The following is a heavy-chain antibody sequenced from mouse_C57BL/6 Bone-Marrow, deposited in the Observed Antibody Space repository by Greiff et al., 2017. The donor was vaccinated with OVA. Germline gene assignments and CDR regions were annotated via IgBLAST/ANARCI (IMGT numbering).Heavy chain of an antibody. CDR2: IDPSDSET. J-gene: IGHJ2*01. Sequence: VQLQQPGAELVRPGSSVKLSCKASGYTFTSYWMHWVKQRPIQGLEWIGNIDPSDSETHYNQNFKDKATFTVDKSSSTAYMQLSSLTSEDSAVDYCARRGELRLRGWYCFDYWGQGTTLTVSS. CDR3: ARRGELRLRGWYCFDY. D-gene: IGHD3-2*02. CDR1: GYTFTSYW. V-gene: IGHV1-52*01.